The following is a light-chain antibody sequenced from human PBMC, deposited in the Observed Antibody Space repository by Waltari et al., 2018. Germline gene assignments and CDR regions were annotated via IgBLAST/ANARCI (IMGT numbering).Light chain of an antibody. V-gene: IGKV3-20*01. J-gene: IGKJ1*01. CDR3: LHCRRSPWT. CDR2: GAS. Sequence: IVLTQSPGTLSLSPGERATLSCRASESISNTYLAWYQQKPGQAPRLVIYGASTRATGIPDRFSGSGSGTDFTLSINRLEPEDFAVYYCLHCRRSPWTFGLGTKVEI. CDR1: ESISNTY.